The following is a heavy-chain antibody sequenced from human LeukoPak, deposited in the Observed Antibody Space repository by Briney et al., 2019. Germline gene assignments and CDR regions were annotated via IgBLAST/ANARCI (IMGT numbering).Heavy chain of an antibody. J-gene: IGHJ4*02. V-gene: IGHV3-21*01. Sequence: GGSLRLSCAASGFTFSSYSMNWVRQAPGKGLEWVSSISSSSSYIYYADSVKGRFTISRDNAKNSLYLQMNSLRAEYTAVYYRARDRDSYGYLGQDFDYWGQGTLVTVSS. CDR3: ARDRDSYGYLGQDFDY. CDR1: GFTFSSYS. D-gene: IGHD5-18*01. CDR2: ISSSSSYI.